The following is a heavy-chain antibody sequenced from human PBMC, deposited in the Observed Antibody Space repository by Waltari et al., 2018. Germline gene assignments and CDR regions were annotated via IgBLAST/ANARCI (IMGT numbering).Heavy chain of an antibody. D-gene: IGHD4-17*01. V-gene: IGHV3-21*01. CDR1: GFTCRTCS. CDR2: ISDSSSYI. Sequence: EVQLVESGGGLVKPGGSLTPACADSGFTCRTCSMNWVRQAPGKGLEWVSSISDSSSYIYYADSVKGRFTISRDNAKNSLYLQMNSLRAEDTAVYYCARAGRDYGHRGDFDYWGQGTLDTVSS. CDR3: ARAGRDYGHRGDFDY. J-gene: IGHJ4*02.